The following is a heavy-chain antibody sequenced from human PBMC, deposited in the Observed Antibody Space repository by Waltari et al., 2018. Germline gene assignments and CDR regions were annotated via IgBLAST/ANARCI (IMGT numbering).Heavy chain of an antibody. Sequence: QVQLVQSGAEVKKPGSSVKVSCKAAGRTFSSYAISWVRQAPGQGLEWMGGIIPILGTANYAQKFQGRVMITADESTSTAYMELSSLRSEDTAVYYCARDYPGTGNWFDPWGQGTLVTVSS. CDR1: GRTFSSYA. CDR2: IIPILGTA. V-gene: IGHV1-69*01. J-gene: IGHJ5*02. D-gene: IGHD3-10*01. CDR3: ARDYPGTGNWFDP.